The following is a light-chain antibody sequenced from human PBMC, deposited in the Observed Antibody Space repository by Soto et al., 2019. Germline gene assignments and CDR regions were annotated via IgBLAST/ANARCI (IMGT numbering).Light chain of an antibody. V-gene: IGLV2-14*03. J-gene: IGLJ3*02. Sequence: QSALTQPASVSGSPGQSITISCSGTSSDIGAYDHVAWFQQFPGKTPKLMIYSVSNRPSGVSNRFSGSKSGNTASLTISGLHTEDEADYYCNSYTDADTFWVFGGGTKLTVL. CDR1: SSDIGAYDH. CDR3: NSYTDADTFWV. CDR2: SVS.